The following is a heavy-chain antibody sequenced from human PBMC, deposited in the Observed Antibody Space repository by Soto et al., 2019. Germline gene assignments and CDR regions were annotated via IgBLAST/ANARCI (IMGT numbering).Heavy chain of an antibody. CDR2: ISYDGSNK. Sequence: GGSLRLSCAASGFTFSSYGMHWVRQAPGKGLEWVAVISYDGSNKYYADSVKGRFTISRDNSKNTLYLQMNSLRAEDTAVYYCAKDRGSSYMDVCGQGTTVTVSS. D-gene: IGHD6-19*01. V-gene: IGHV3-30*18. J-gene: IGHJ6*02. CDR1: GFTFSSYG. CDR3: AKDRGSSYMDV.